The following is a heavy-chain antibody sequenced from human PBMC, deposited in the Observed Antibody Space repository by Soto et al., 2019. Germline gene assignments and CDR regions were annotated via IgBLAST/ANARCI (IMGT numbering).Heavy chain of an antibody. CDR2: TDTSGSGT. J-gene: IGHJ4*02. CDR1: GFTFTHYW. Sequence: LRLYCAAAGFTFTHYWMHCVRHIPEQRMVCVSRTDTSGSGTSYSDSVKVRFTTSRDNARNALFLQMNSLTVEDTAVYYCGSVFDYGGQGRLVTVSS. V-gene: IGHV3-74*01. CDR3: GSVFDY.